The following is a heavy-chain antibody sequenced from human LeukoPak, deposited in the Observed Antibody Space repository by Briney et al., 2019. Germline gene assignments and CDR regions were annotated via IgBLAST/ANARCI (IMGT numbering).Heavy chain of an antibody. V-gene: IGHV3-74*01. Sequence: PGGSLRLSCVASGFTFSSYWMHWVSQDPRKGLAWVSRINGDGRNINYADSVRGRFTISRDNAKNTLYLQMNTLRVEDTAVYYCTRDLMDYDVSTGLHHYYMDVWGQGTTVTVSS. CDR3: TRDLMDYDVSTGLHHYYMDV. J-gene: IGHJ6*02. CDR2: INGDGRNI. CDR1: GFTFSSYW. D-gene: IGHD3-9*01.